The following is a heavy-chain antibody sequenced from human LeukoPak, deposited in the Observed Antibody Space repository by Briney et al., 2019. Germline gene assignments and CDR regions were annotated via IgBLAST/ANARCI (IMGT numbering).Heavy chain of an antibody. J-gene: IGHJ4*02. Sequence: KPSETLSLTCTVSGGSIIGYYWNWIRQPPGKGPDWIGYIYHSGSTNYNPSLKSRVTISVDTSKTQISLKLRAVTAADTAVYYCARSRVWSDYWGYFDYWGQGTLVTVSS. V-gene: IGHV4-59*01. CDR2: IYHSGST. D-gene: IGHD3-3*01. CDR3: ARSRVWSDYWGYFDY. CDR1: GGSIIGYY.